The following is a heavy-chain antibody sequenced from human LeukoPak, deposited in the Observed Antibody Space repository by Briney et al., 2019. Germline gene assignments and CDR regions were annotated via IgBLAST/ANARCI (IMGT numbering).Heavy chain of an antibody. J-gene: IGHJ6*03. CDR1: GFTVSSNY. V-gene: IGHV3-66*01. CDR2: IYSGGTT. D-gene: IGHD2-15*01. Sequence: GGSLRLSCAASGFTVSSNYMSWVRQAPGKGLEWVSSIYSGGTTYYEDSVKGRFTISRDTSKNTLYLQMNSLRAEDTAVYYCASTHCSGGSCYYYYYMDVWGKGTTVTISS. CDR3: ASTHCSGGSCYYYYYMDV.